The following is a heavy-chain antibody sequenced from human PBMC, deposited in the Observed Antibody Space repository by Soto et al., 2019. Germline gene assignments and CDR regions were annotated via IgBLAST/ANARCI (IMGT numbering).Heavy chain of an antibody. CDR1: GGSISSYY. V-gene: IGHV4-59*01. CDR3: ARDIGNQAYYDSSGYFGFDP. D-gene: IGHD3-22*01. CDR2: IYYSGST. Sequence: SEPLSLTCTVSGGSISSYYWSWIRQPPGKGLEWIGYIYYSGSTNYNPSLKSRVTISVDTSKNQFSLKLSSVTAADTAVYYCARDIGNQAYYDSSGYFGFDPWGQGTLVTVSS. J-gene: IGHJ5*02.